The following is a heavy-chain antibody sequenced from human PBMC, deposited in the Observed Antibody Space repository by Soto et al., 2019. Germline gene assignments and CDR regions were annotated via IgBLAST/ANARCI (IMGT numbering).Heavy chain of an antibody. J-gene: IGHJ4*02. CDR3: VRAGTGFQLDY. V-gene: IGHV3-72*01. CDR1: GFRFSDHY. CDR2: IRNKANSYTA. Sequence: EVQLVESGGGLVQPGGSLRLSCAASGFRFSDHYMDWVRQASGKGLEWVGRIRNKANSYTAEYAASVKGRFTVSRDDSKNSLYLEMNSLKIEDTALYYCVRAGTGFQLDYWGQGTLVTVSS. D-gene: IGHD3-9*01.